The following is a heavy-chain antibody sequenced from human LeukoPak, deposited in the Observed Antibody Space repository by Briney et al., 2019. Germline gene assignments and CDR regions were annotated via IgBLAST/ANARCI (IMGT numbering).Heavy chain of an antibody. J-gene: IGHJ4*02. CDR1: GGSFSGYY. CDR3: ARGDGTTGTQGRLDY. CDR2: INHSGST. D-gene: IGHD1-1*01. V-gene: IGHV4-34*01. Sequence: PSETLSLTCAVYGGSFSGYYWSWIRQPPGKGLEWIGEINHSGSTNYNPSLKSRVTISVDTSKNQFSLKLSSVTAADTAVYYCARGDGTTGTQGRLDYWGQGTLVTVSS.